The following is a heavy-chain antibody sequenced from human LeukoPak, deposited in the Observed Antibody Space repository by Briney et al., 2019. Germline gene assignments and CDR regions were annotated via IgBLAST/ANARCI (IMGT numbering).Heavy chain of an antibody. CDR1: GFTFSSYS. Sequence: GGSLRLSCAASGFTFSSYSMNWVRRAPGKGLEWVSSNSSSSSYIYYADSVKGRFTISRDNAKNSLYLQMNSLRAEDTAVYYCARDGSTSKWDDYYYYYYMDVWGKGTTVTVSS. CDR2: NSSSSSYI. D-gene: IGHD2-2*01. J-gene: IGHJ6*03. CDR3: ARDGSTSKWDDYYYYYYMDV. V-gene: IGHV3-21*01.